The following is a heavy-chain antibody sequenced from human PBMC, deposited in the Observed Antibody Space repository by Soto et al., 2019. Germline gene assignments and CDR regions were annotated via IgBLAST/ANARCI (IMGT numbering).Heavy chain of an antibody. D-gene: IGHD3-10*01. V-gene: IGHV3-13*01. CDR1: GFTFSSYD. Sequence: EVQLVESGGGLVQPGGSLRLSCAASGFTFSSYDMHWVSQGTGKGLEWVSAIGTVGDTYYLGSVRGRFTVSREDANNSFYLQMNSLTADDTAVYYCAREVSGSGIKPLDYWGQGTLVTVSS. J-gene: IGHJ4*02. CDR3: AREVSGSGIKPLDY. CDR2: IGTVGDT.